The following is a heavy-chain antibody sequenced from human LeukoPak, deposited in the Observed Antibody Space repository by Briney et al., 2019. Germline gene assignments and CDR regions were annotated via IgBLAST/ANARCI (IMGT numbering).Heavy chain of an antibody. CDR2: INPNSGGT. J-gene: IGHJ4*02. CDR3: ARDLNVLRYFDWLSGMGSFDY. CDR1: GYTLTELS. V-gene: IGHV1-2*02. D-gene: IGHD3-9*01. Sequence: ASVKVSCKVSGYTLTELSMHWVRQAPGQGLGWMGWINPNSGGTNYAQKFQGRVTMTRDTSISTAYMELSRLRSDDTAVYYCARDLNVLRYFDWLSGMGSFDYWGQGTLVTVSS.